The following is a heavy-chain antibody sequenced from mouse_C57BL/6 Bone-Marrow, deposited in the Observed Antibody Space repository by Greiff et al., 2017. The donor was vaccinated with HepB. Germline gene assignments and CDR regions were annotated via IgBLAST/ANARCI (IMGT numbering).Heavy chain of an antibody. V-gene: IGHV5-12*01. Sequence: EVQVVESGGGLVQPGGSLKLSCAASGFTFSDYYMYWVRQTPEKRLEWVAYISNGGGSTYYPDTVKGRFTISRDNAKNTLYLQMSRLKSEDTAMYYCARPITTVVATMDYWGQGTSVTVSS. CDR2: ISNGGGST. CDR3: ARPITTVVATMDY. CDR1: GFTFSDYY. D-gene: IGHD1-1*01. J-gene: IGHJ4*01.